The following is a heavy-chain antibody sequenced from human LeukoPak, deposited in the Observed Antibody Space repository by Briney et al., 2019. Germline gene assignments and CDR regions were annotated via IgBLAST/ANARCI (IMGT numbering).Heavy chain of an antibody. Sequence: SVKVSCKASGYTFTGYYMHWVRQAPGQGLEWMGRIIPILGIANYAQKFQGRVTITADKSTSTAYMELSSLRSEDTAVYYCARRSWDTLGGHYWGQGTLVTVSS. CDR1: GYTFTGYY. D-gene: IGHD1-26*01. V-gene: IGHV1-69*02. J-gene: IGHJ4*02. CDR2: IIPILGIA. CDR3: ARRSWDTLGGHY.